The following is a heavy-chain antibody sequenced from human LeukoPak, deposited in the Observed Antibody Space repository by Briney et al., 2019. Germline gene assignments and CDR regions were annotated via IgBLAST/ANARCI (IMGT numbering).Heavy chain of an antibody. CDR2: LYPGDSDL. J-gene: IGHJ4*02. V-gene: IGHV5-51*01. CDR1: VYSFTNYW. Sequence: GDSLNISCGVSVYSFTNYWLGCVRDMPGKPLECMGILYPGDSDLRYSPSFQGQVTISADKSISTAYLQWSSLRASDTAMYYCARLARTGYSRSWFDYWGQGTLVTVSS. CDR3: ARLARTGYSRSWFDY. D-gene: IGHD6-13*01.